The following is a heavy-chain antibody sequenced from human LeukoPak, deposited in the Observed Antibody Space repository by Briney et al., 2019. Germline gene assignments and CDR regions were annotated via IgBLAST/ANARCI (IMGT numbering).Heavy chain of an antibody. V-gene: IGHV3-23*01. J-gene: IGHJ3*02. CDR1: GFTFSSYA. CDR3: AKSVVPAAIDPDAFDI. Sequence: GGSLRLSCAASGFTFSSYAMSWVRQAPGKGLEWVSAISGSGGSTYYTDSVKGRFTISRDNSKNTLYLQMNSLRAEDTAVYYCAKSVVPAAIDPDAFDIWGQGTMVTVSS. D-gene: IGHD2-2*01. CDR2: ISGSGGST.